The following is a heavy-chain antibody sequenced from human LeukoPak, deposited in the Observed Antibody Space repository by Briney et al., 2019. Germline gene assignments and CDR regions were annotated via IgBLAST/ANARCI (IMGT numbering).Heavy chain of an antibody. Sequence: GASVKVSCKASGYTFTGYYMHWVRQAPGQGLEWMGWINPNSGGTNYAQKFQGRVTMTRDTSISTAYMELSRLRSDDTAVYYCARVPHYYDSSGYSNFDYWGQGTLVTVSS. D-gene: IGHD3-22*01. CDR3: ARVPHYYDSSGYSNFDY. V-gene: IGHV1-2*02. CDR2: INPNSGGT. CDR1: GYTFTGYY. J-gene: IGHJ4*02.